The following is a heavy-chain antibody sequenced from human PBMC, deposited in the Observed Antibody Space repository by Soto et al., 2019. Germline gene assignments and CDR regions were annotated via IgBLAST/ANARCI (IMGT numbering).Heavy chain of an antibody. Sequence: QVQLVQSGAEVKKPGSSVKVSCKASGGTFSRYSITWVRQAPGHGLEWIGRIIPIFGIASYAQKFQGRVTITADESKRTAYMELSSLRSDDTAVYYCAREDRDRETGLVPAAIDGMDVWGQGTTVTVSS. V-gene: IGHV1-69*08. D-gene: IGHD2-2*01. J-gene: IGHJ6*02. CDR1: GGTFSRYS. CDR2: IIPIFGIA. CDR3: AREDRDRETGLVPAAIDGMDV.